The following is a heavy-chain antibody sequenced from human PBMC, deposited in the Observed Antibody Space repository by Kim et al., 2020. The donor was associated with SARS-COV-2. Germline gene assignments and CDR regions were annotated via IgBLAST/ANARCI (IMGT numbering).Heavy chain of an antibody. CDR1: GYSSMTFW. Sequence: GESLKISCKDSGYSSMTFWISWVRQMPGKGLEWMGRIDPSDSYTNYSPSFQGHVTISADKSIRTAYLQWSSLKASDTAMYYCACDYDSGSYYNGVAMDVWGQGTSVIVSS. D-gene: IGHD3-10*01. V-gene: IGHV5-10-1*01. CDR3: ACDYDSGSYYNGVAMDV. J-gene: IGHJ6*02. CDR2: IDPSDSYT.